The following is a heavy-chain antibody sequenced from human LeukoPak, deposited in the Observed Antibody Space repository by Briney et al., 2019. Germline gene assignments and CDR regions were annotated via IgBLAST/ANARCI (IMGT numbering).Heavy chain of an antibody. V-gene: IGHV4-61*05. Sequence: PSETLSLTCTVSGGSISSSSYYWGWIRQPPGKGLEWIGYIYYSGSTNYNPSLKSRVTISVDTSKNQFSLKLSSVTAADTAVYYCARGVTYISRLDYWGQGTLVTVSS. D-gene: IGHD2-21*02. J-gene: IGHJ4*02. CDR1: GGSISSSSYY. CDR2: IYYSGST. CDR3: ARGVTYISRLDY.